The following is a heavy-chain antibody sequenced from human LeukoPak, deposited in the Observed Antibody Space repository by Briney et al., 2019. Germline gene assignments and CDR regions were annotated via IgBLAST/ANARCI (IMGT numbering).Heavy chain of an antibody. CDR1: GFTFDDYA. CDR3: ASGCTNGACYPGGFDP. CDR2: ISWNSGSI. D-gene: IGHD2-8*01. J-gene: IGHJ5*02. V-gene: IGHV3-9*01. Sequence: GGSLRLSCAASGFTFDDYAMHWVRQAPGKGLEWVSGISWNSGSIGYADSVKGRFTISRDNAKNSLYLQMNSLRAEDTAVYYCASGCTNGACYPGGFDPWGQGTLVTVSS.